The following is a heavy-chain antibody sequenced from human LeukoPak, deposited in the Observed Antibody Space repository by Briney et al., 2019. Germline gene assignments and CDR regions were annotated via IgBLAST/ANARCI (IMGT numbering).Heavy chain of an antibody. Sequence: PGRSLRLSCAASGFTFDDYAMHWVRQAPGKGLEWVSGISWNSGTIVYADSVKGRFTISRDNAKNSLYLQMNSLRAEDMALYYCAKGPYSSSLGGWFDPWGQGTLVTVSS. CDR2: ISWNSGTI. D-gene: IGHD6-13*01. J-gene: IGHJ5*02. CDR1: GFTFDDYA. CDR3: AKGPYSSSLGGWFDP. V-gene: IGHV3-9*03.